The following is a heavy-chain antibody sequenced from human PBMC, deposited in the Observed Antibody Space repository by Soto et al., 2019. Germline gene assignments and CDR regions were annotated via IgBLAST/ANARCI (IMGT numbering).Heavy chain of an antibody. CDR3: ARQSAGSWGVDY. J-gene: IGHJ4*02. D-gene: IGHD3-16*01. V-gene: IGHV4-39*01. CDR2: IYYSGST. CDR1: GGSISSSSYY. Sequence: QLQLQESGPGLVKPSETLSLTCTVSGGSISSSSYYWGWIRQPPGKGLEWIGSIYYSGSTYYNPSLKSRVTISVDTSKNQFSLKLSSVTAADTAVYYCARQSAGSWGVDYWGQGTLVTVSS.